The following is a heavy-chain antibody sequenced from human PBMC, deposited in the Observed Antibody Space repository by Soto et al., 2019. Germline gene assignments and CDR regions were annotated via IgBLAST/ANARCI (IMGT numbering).Heavy chain of an antibody. CDR3: AKGSMGYYDTSGYYFVDY. J-gene: IGHJ4*02. CDR1: GFTFNNYA. D-gene: IGHD3-22*01. Sequence: GGSLRLSCAASGFTFNNYAMNWVRQAPGKGLEWVSAISGSGGVSYHAGSVKGRFTISRDSSKNTLYLQMNSLRAEDTAVYYCAKGSMGYYDTSGYYFVDYWGQGALVTVSS. CDR2: ISGSGGVS. V-gene: IGHV3-23*01.